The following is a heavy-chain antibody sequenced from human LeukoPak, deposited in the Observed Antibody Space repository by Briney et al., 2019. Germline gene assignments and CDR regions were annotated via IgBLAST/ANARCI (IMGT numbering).Heavy chain of an antibody. Sequence: SETLSLTCTVSGGSISNYYWSWIRQPPGKGLEWIGYISYSGTTNYNPSLKSRLTISVDTSNNQFSLKLSSVTAADTAVYYCARSRPHSSTWYSDYWGQGTLVTVSS. D-gene: IGHD6-13*01. J-gene: IGHJ4*02. CDR3: ARSRPHSSTWYSDY. CDR2: ISYSGTT. CDR1: GGSISNYY. V-gene: IGHV4-59*08.